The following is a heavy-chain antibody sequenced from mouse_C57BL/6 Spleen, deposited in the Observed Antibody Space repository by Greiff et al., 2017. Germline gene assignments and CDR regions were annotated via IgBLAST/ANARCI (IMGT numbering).Heavy chain of an antibody. CDR3: ARHEDIEYYGSSPYFDV. J-gene: IGHJ1*03. Sequence: VQLQQSGAELVKPGASVKLSCKASGYTFTEYTIHWVKQRSGQGLEWIGWFYPGSGSIKYNEKFKDKATLTADKSSSTVYMELSRLTSEDSAVYFCARHEDIEYYGSSPYFDVWGTGTTVTVSS. D-gene: IGHD1-1*01. CDR2: FYPGSGSI. CDR1: GYTFTEYT. V-gene: IGHV1-62-2*01.